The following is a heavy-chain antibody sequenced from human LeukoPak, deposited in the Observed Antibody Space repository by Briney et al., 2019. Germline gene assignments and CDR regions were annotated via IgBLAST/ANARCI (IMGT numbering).Heavy chain of an antibody. Sequence: ASRTLSLTCTVSSDSISSGDYYWSWIRQPAGKGLEFIGYINKKGGTFYNPPLKSRVSISIDTSKNQFSLKLTSVTAADTAVYFCAREHKSYGDYPYYFDSWGQGTLVTVSS. CDR1: SDSISSGDYY. J-gene: IGHJ4*02. V-gene: IGHV4-30-4*01. CDR2: INKKGGT. D-gene: IGHD4-17*01. CDR3: AREHKSYGDYPYYFDS.